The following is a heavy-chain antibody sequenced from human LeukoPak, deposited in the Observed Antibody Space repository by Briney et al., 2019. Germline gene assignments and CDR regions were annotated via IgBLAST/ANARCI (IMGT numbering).Heavy chain of an antibody. CDR2: IYYSGNT. D-gene: IGHD2-15*01. Sequence: SETLSLTCTVSGGSISSSSYYWDWIRQPPGKGLEWIGGIYYSGNTNYNPSLKSRVTISVDTSKNQFSLKLSSVTAAHTAVYYCARRGAIAATRHFDLWGQGILVTVSS. CDR3: ARRGAIAATRHFDL. J-gene: IGHJ4*02. CDR1: GGSISSSSYY. V-gene: IGHV4-39*01.